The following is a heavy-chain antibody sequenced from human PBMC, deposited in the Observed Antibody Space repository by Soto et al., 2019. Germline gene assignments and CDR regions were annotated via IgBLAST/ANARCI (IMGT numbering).Heavy chain of an antibody. V-gene: IGHV3-72*01. CDR2: TRNKANSYTT. Sequence: PGGSLRLSCAASGFTFSDHYMDWVRQAPGKGLEWVGRTRNKANSYTTEYAASVKGRFTISRDDSKNSVYLQMNSLKIEDTAGYYCARELMTTVTYYDYWGQGILVTVSP. CDR3: ARELMTTVTYYDY. J-gene: IGHJ4*02. D-gene: IGHD4-17*01. CDR1: GFTFSDHY.